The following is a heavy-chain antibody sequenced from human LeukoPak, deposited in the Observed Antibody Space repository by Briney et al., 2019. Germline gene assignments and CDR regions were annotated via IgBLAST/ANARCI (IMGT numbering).Heavy chain of an antibody. Sequence: PGGSLRLSCAASGFTFSSYAMHWVRQAPGKGLEWVAVISYDGSNKYYADSVKGRFTISRDNSKNTLYLQMNSLRAGDTAVYYCARGDSSSAPDYWGQGTLVTVSS. CDR3: ARGDSSSAPDY. D-gene: IGHD6-6*01. CDR1: GFTFSSYA. CDR2: ISYDGSNK. V-gene: IGHV3-30-3*01. J-gene: IGHJ4*02.